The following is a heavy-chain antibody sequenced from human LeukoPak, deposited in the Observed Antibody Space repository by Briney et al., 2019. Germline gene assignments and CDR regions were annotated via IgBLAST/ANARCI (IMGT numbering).Heavy chain of an antibody. J-gene: IGHJ4*02. V-gene: IGHV1-69*13. CDR1: GGTFSSYA. D-gene: IGHD3-22*01. Sequence: SVKVSCKASGGTFSSYAISWVRQAPGQGLEWMGGIIPIFGTANYAQKFQGRVTITADESTSTAYMELSSLRSEDTAVYYCARALDRITMIVEYEVPFDYWGQGTLVTVSS. CDR3: ARALDRITMIVEYEVPFDY. CDR2: IIPIFGTA.